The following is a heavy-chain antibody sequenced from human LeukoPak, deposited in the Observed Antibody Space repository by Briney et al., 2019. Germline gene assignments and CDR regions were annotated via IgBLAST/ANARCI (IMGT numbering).Heavy chain of an antibody. Sequence: GGSLRLSCAASGFTFDDYAMHWVRQAAGKGLEWVSLISGDGGSTYYADSVKGRFTISRDNSKNSLYLQMNSLRTEDTALYYCAKVLGYYDSSGYYQEGGFDYWGQGTLVTVSS. D-gene: IGHD3-22*01. V-gene: IGHV3-43*02. J-gene: IGHJ4*02. CDR2: ISGDGGST. CDR1: GFTFDDYA. CDR3: AKVLGYYDSSGYYQEGGFDY.